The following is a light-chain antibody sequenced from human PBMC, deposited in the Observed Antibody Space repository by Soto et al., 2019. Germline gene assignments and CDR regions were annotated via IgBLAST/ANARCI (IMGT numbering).Light chain of an antibody. CDR2: GAS. V-gene: IGKV3-20*01. J-gene: IGKJ4*01. Sequence: EIVLTQSPGTLSLSPGERATLSCRASQSVSSNYLGWYQQKPGQAPRLLIYGASSRATGIPDRFSGSGSGTDFTLTISRLEAEEFAVYYCQQYGSSPLTFGGGTKVESK. CDR1: QSVSSNY. CDR3: QQYGSSPLT.